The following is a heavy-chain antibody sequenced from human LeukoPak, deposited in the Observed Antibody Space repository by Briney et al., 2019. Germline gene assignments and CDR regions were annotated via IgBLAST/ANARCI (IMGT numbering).Heavy chain of an antibody. Sequence: SETLSLTCTVSGGSISTYYWNWIRKPPGKGLEWIGYIFYSGSTSYNPSLRSRVTISVDTSKNQFSLKLSSVTAADTAVYYCARGSGRIRGVNFDYWGQGTLVTVSS. V-gene: IGHV4-59*01. CDR3: ARGSGRIRGVNFDY. D-gene: IGHD3-10*01. CDR2: IFYSGST. CDR1: GGSISTYY. J-gene: IGHJ4*02.